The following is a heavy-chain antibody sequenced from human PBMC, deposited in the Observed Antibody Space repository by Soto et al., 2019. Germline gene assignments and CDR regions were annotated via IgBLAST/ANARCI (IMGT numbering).Heavy chain of an antibody. J-gene: IGHJ4*02. V-gene: IGHV2-5*02. CDR2: IYWDDSK. Sequence: QITLKESGPTLVRPTQTLTLTCAFSGFSLSTSGVGVGWIRQPPGKALEWLAVIYWDDSKHYSPSLRSRLTITKDTFKNQVVLTMTNMDPMETGTYYCAHKGPEDWPLDYWGQGTLVTVSS. CDR3: AHKGPEDWPLDY. CDR1: GFSLSTSGVG. D-gene: IGHD3-9*01.